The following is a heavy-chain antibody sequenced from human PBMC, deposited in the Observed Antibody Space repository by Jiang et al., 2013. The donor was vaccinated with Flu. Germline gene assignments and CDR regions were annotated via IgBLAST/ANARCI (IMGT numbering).Heavy chain of an antibody. D-gene: IGHD3-10*01. CDR1: GGSISSGGYY. Sequence: GPGLVKPSQTLSLTCTVSGGSISSGGYYWSWIRQHPGKGLEWIGYIYYSGSTYYNPSLKSRVTISVDTSKNQFSLKLSSVTAADTAVYYCASSRRLGGSGSYYNRPFDYWGQGTLVTVSS. J-gene: IGHJ4*02. CDR3: ASSRRLGGSGSYYNRPFDY. V-gene: IGHV4-31*03. CDR2: IYYSGST.